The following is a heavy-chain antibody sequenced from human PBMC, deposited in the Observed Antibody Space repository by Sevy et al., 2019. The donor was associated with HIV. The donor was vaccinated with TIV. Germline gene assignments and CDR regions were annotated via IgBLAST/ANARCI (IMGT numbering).Heavy chain of an antibody. J-gene: IGHJ6*02. Sequence: GGSLRLSCAASGFTFSNYAMNWVRQTPGKGLEWVSSISGSGDNTYYADSVKGRFTISRDISYNTVTLQMSSLRAEDTAVYYCAKNGNFGGGYLAMDVWGQGTTVTVSS. CDR3: AKNGNFGGGYLAMDV. V-gene: IGHV3-23*01. CDR2: ISGSGDNT. D-gene: IGHD3-16*01. CDR1: GFTFSNYA.